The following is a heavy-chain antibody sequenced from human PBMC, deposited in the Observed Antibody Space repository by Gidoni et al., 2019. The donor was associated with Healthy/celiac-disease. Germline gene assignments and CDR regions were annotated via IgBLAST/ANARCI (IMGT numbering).Heavy chain of an antibody. CDR3: ASGMVVVAAGGNSFDY. V-gene: IGHV3-64D*06. Sequence: EMQLVESGGGLVQPGGSLRLSCSASGFTFSSYAMHWVRQAPGKGLEYVSAISSNGGSTYYADSVKGRFTISRDNSKNTLYLQMSSLRAEDTAVYYCASGMVVVAAGGNSFDYWGQGTLVTVSS. CDR2: ISSNGGST. D-gene: IGHD2-15*01. CDR1: GFTFSSYA. J-gene: IGHJ4*02.